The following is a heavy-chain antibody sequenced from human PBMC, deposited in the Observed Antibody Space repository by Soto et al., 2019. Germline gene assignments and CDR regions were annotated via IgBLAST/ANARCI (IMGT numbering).Heavy chain of an antibody. V-gene: IGHV3-23*01. CDR3: AKTVYYDFWSGPSRFDY. Sequence: EVQLLESGGGLVQPGGSPRLSCAASGFTFSSYAMSWVRQAPGKGLEWVSAISGSGGSTYYADSVKGRFTISRDNSKNTLYLQMNSLRAEDTAVYYCAKTVYYDFWSGPSRFDYWGQGTLVTVSS. D-gene: IGHD3-3*01. CDR2: ISGSGGST. CDR1: GFTFSSYA. J-gene: IGHJ4*02.